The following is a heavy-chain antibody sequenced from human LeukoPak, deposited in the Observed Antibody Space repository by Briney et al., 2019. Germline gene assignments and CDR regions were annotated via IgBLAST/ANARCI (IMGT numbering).Heavy chain of an antibody. V-gene: IGHV3-11*04. CDR1: GFTFSDYY. D-gene: IGHD3-10*01. J-gene: IGHJ4*02. CDR3: ARDRGEGLIDY. Sequence: PGGSLRRSCAASGFTFSDYYMSWIRQAPGKELEWVSYISSGSTIYYAGSVKGRFTISRDNAKNSLYLQMNSLRAEDTAVYYCARDRGEGLIDYWGQGTLVTVSS. CDR2: ISSGSTI.